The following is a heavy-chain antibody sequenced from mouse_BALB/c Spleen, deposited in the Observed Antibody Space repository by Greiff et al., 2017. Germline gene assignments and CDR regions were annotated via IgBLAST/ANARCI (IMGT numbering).Heavy chain of an antibody. Sequence: VQLKQSGPGLVKPSQSLSLTCTVTGYSITSDYAWNWIRQFPGNKLEWMGYISYSGSTSYNPSLKSRISITRDTSKNQFFLQLNSVTTEDTATYYCARYYYGSSYRYFDVWGAGTTVTVSS. V-gene: IGHV3-2*02. J-gene: IGHJ1*01. CDR1: GYSITSDYA. D-gene: IGHD1-1*01. CDR2: ISYSGST. CDR3: ARYYYGSSYRYFDV.